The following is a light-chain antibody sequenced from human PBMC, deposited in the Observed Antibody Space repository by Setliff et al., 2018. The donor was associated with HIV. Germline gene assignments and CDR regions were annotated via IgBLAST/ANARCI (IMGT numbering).Light chain of an antibody. CDR2: DVR. CDR3: AVWDNGLKGYV. V-gene: IGLV2-14*03. J-gene: IGLJ1*01. Sequence: QSALTQSASVSGTPGQSITISCTGTSGDVGAYNYVSWYQQHPGKAPKLLIYDVRNRPSGVSNRFSGSKSGNTASLTISGLQPEDEADYYCAVWDNGLKGYVFGTGTKVTVL. CDR1: SGDVGAYNY.